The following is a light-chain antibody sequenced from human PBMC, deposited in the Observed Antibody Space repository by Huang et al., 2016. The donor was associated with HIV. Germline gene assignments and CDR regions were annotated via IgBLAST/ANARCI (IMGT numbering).Light chain of an antibody. Sequence: EIVLTQSPATLSLSPGERATLSCRASQSISSYLAWYQQKPGQAPRLLIFEASSRATGIPARFSGSGSGTDFTLTISSLEPEDFAVYYCQQRSNWPLWTFGQGTKVEIK. J-gene: IGKJ1*01. V-gene: IGKV3-11*01. CDR2: EAS. CDR1: QSISSY. CDR3: QQRSNWPLWT.